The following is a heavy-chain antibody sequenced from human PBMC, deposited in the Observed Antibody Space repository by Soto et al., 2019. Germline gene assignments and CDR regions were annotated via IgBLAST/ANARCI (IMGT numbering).Heavy chain of an antibody. CDR1: GGSINNHY. CDR2: IYYTGSS. D-gene: IGHD7-27*01. V-gene: IGHV4-59*11. CDR3: ARANWYCEY. Sequence: QVQLQASGPGLVKPSETLSLTCTGSGGSINNHYWSWIRQPPGKGLEWIGDIYYTGSSNYDPSLKSRVTMSVDTSKNQFSLKLTSVTAADTAIYYCARANWYCEYWGQGILVTVSS. J-gene: IGHJ4*02.